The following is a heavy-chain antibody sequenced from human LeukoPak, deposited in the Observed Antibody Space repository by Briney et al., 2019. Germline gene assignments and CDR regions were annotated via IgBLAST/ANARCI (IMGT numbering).Heavy chain of an antibody. Sequence: ASVKVSCKVSGYALNELSIHWVRQAPGKGLEWVGGIDREDGQSIYAQNFQGRVSLTDDTSVQTAYMEVTSLRSENTAVYYCATKNLFHLWGQGTLVTVSS. D-gene: IGHD1-14*01. CDR2: IDREDGQS. J-gene: IGHJ5*02. V-gene: IGHV1-24*01. CDR3: ATKNLFHL. CDR1: GYALNELS.